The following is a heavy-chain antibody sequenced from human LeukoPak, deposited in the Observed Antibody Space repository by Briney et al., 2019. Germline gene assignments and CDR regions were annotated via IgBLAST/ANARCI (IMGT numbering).Heavy chain of an antibody. CDR3: ASYPRYSSSPPFDY. Sequence: ASVKVSCKASGYTFTSYGISWVRQAPGQGLEWMGWINSNTGGTHYAQRFQGRVTMTRDTSISTAYMELSSLTPDDTAVYYCASYPRYSSSPPFDYWGQGTLVTVSS. J-gene: IGHJ4*02. CDR1: GYTFTSYG. CDR2: INSNTGGT. V-gene: IGHV1-2*02. D-gene: IGHD6-19*01.